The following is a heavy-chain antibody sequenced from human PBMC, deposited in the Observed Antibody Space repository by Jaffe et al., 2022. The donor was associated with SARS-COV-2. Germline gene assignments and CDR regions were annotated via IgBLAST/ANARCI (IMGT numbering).Heavy chain of an antibody. D-gene: IGHD3-10*01. CDR3: ARDRGVIRKSSGFADY. J-gene: IGHJ4*02. V-gene: IGHV1-46*01. CDR1: GYTFTSYY. CDR2: INPIDPST. Sequence: QVQLVQSGAEVKRPGASVKFSCKTSGYTFTSYYVHWLRQAPGQGLEWMGVINPIDPSTEYAQRFQGRVSMTWDTSTSTVYMELRSLRSDDTAVYYCARDRGVIRKSSGFADYWGQGTLLTVSS.